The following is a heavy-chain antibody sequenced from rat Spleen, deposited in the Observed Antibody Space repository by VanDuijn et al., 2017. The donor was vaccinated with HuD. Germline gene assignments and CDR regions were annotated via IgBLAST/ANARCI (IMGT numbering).Heavy chain of an antibody. J-gene: IGHJ4*01. V-gene: IGHV5-29*01. Sequence: EVQLVESDGGLVQPGRSLKLSCAASGFTFSNYGMAWVRQAPTKGLEWVATIRYDGSSTYYRDSVKGRFTISRDNAKSSLYLQMNSLRSEDTATYYCTRDEDSSYLMDAWGQGASVTVSS. D-gene: IGHD1-2*01. CDR2: IRYDGSST. CDR1: GFTFSNYG. CDR3: TRDEDSSYLMDA.